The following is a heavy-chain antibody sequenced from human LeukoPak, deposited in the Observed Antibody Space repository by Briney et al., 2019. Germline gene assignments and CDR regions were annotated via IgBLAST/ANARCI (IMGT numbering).Heavy chain of an antibody. D-gene: IGHD1-1*01. CDR3: ATTGTYGSGYFDY. CDR1: AFNFSDYG. V-gene: IGHV3-30*19. J-gene: IGHJ4*02. CDR2: ISYDGSNK. Sequence: GGSLRLSCAYSAFNFSDYGMGWVRQAPGKGLEWVAVISYDGSNKYYADSMKGRFTISRDNSKNTLYLQMNSLRAEDTAVYYCATTGTYGSGYFDYWGQGTLVTVSS.